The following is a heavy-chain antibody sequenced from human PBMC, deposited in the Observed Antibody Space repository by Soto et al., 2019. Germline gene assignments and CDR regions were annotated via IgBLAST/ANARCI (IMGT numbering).Heavy chain of an antibody. Sequence: LPETLSLTCTVSGGSISTNHWSWIRQPPGKGLEWIGYIYDSGSTNYNPSLTSRVTISVDTSRNQFSLRLTSVTVADTAVYFCARQAARGTNFDYWGQGTLVTVSS. CDR2: IYDSGST. CDR1: GGSISTNH. D-gene: IGHD6-6*01. V-gene: IGHV4-59*08. CDR3: ARQAARGTNFDY. J-gene: IGHJ4*02.